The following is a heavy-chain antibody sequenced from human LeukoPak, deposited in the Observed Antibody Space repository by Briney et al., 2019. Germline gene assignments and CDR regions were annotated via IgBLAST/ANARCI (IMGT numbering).Heavy chain of an antibody. Sequence: ASVKVSCKASGYTFTSYGISWVRQAPGQGLEWMGIINPSGGSTSYAQKFQGRVTMTRDTSTSTVYMELSSLRSEDTAVYYCARGGSFAHHPFDYWGQGTLVTVSS. J-gene: IGHJ4*02. CDR1: GYTFTSYG. D-gene: IGHD3-16*01. CDR3: ARGGSFAHHPFDY. CDR2: INPSGGST. V-gene: IGHV1-46*01.